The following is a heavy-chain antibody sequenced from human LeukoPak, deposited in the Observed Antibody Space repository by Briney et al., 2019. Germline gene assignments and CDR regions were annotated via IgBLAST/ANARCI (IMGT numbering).Heavy chain of an antibody. J-gene: IGHJ2*01. CDR3: ARARMDLLLLEVGRPYWYFDL. CDR1: GGFITDYY. Sequence: SETLSLTCTVSGGFITDYYWTWIRQPAGKGLEWVGLIYSTGSIDYNPSLKSRVTPSVDTSRNQFSLKVTSVTAADTAVYYCARARMDLLLLEVGRPYWYFDLWGRGTLVTVTS. D-gene: IGHD1-1*01. CDR2: IYSTGSI. V-gene: IGHV4-4*07.